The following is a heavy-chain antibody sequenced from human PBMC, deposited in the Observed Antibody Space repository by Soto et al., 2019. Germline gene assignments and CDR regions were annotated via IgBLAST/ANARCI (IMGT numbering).Heavy chain of an antibody. J-gene: IGHJ4*02. Sequence: WETLSLTCTVSGGSVSSGSYYWSWIRQPPGKGLEWIGYIYYSGSTNYNPSLKSRVTISVDTSKNQFSLKLSSVTAADTAVYYCARSGYLYYFDYWGQGTLVTVSS. D-gene: IGHD5-12*01. CDR3: ARSGYLYYFDY. CDR2: IYYSGST. CDR1: GGSVSSGSYY. V-gene: IGHV4-61*01.